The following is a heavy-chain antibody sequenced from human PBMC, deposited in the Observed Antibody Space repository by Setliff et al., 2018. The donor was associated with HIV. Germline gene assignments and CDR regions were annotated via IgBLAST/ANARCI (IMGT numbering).Heavy chain of an antibody. D-gene: IGHD3-22*01. V-gene: IGHV1-2*02. CDR2: INPNGGGT. CDR3: ARNPDTSGYLDYYYYMDV. Sequence: ASVKVSCKASGYTFTGYYMHWLRQAPGQGLEWMGWINPNGGGTNFAQKFQGKVTMTRDTSISTAYLELSRLRSDDTAVYYCARNPDTSGYLDYYYYMDVWGKGTTVTVSS. J-gene: IGHJ6*03. CDR1: GYTFTGYY.